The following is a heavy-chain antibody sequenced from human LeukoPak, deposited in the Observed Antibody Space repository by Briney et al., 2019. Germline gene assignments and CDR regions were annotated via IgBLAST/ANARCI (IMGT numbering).Heavy chain of an antibody. J-gene: IGHJ5*02. D-gene: IGHD4-11*01. CDR2: ISGSGGAT. V-gene: IGHV3-23*01. Sequence: PGGSLGRACAAAGFSVETYAMNWVRQAPGKGLEWVAAISGSGGATHYADSVKGRFTISRDNSHNTLYLQMNSLRDEDTALYYCAKDSASDYYNWFDPWGQGTLVTVS. CDR1: GFSVETYA. CDR3: AKDSASDYYNWFDP.